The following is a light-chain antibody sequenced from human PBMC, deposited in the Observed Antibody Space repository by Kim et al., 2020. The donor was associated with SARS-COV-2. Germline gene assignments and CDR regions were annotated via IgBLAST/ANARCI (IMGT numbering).Light chain of an antibody. CDR1: QSVSSY. CDR2: DAS. V-gene: IGKV3-11*01. CDR3: QQRSNWPPYT. J-gene: IGKJ2*01. Sequence: SQGERATLSCRASQSVSSYLAWYQQKPGQAPRLLIYDASNRATGIPARFSGSGSGTDFTLTISSLEPEDFAVYYCQQRSNWPPYTFGQGTKLEI.